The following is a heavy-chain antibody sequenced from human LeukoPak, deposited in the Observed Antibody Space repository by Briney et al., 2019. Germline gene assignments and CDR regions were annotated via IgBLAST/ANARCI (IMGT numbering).Heavy chain of an antibody. V-gene: IGHV4-4*02. CDR1: GDSINSLDL. J-gene: IGHJ4*02. D-gene: IGHD3-22*01. CDR3: AGLVGRYSSGLYYYYFDY. CDR2: MYLSGTT. Sequence: SETLSLTCTVSGDSINSLDLWSWVRQPPGKGLEWIGEMYLSGTTHSKPSVKSRVTISIDKSKNQFFLNLSSVTAADTAVYYCAGLVGRYSSGLYYYYFDYWGQGTLVTVSS.